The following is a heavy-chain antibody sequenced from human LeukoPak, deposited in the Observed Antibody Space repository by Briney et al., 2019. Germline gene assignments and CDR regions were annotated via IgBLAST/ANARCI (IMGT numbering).Heavy chain of an antibody. CDR1: VGTFSSYT. Sequence: GASVKVSCKASVGTFSSYTISWVRQAPGQGLEWMGRIIPILGIANYAQKFQGRVTITADKSTSTAYMELSSLRSEDTAVYYCARDRAERRDGYNFPLDYWGQGTLVTVSS. D-gene: IGHD5-24*01. CDR2: IIPILGIA. J-gene: IGHJ4*02. V-gene: IGHV1-69*04. CDR3: ARDRAERRDGYNFPLDY.